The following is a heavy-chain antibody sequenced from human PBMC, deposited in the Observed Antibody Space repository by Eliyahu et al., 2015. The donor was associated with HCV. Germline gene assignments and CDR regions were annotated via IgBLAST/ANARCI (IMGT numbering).Heavy chain of an antibody. J-gene: IGHJ3*02. D-gene: IGHD2-15*01. V-gene: IGHV3-30-3*01. CDR3: ARDRDIVAVVGALVGYGAFDI. CDR2: XSSDGSKK. CDR1: RXTLNXXX. Sequence: QVQLVESGGGVVQPGRSLRLSCXASRXTLNXXXXHWXRQAPGKGLEWVAVXSSDGSKKYNADSVEGRFSISRDTSKNTLYLQMSSLRTEDTAVYYCARDRDIVAVVGALVGYGAFDIWGQGTMVTVSS.